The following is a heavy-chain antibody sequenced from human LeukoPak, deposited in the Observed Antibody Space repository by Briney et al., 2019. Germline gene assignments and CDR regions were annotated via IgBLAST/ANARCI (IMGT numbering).Heavy chain of an antibody. V-gene: IGHV4-59*01. CDR2: IYYSGST. D-gene: IGHD3-22*01. CDR1: GGSISSYY. CDR3: ARERTYYDSSVGFDP. J-gene: IGHJ5*02. Sequence: PSETLSLTCTVSGGSISSYYWSWIRQPPGKGLEWIGYIYYSGSTNYNPSLKSRVTISVDTSKNQFFLKLSSVTAADTAVYYCARERTYYDSSVGFDPWGQGTLVTVSS.